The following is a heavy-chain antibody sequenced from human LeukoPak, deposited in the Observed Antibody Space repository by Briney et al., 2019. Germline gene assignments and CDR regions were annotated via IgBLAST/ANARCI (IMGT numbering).Heavy chain of an antibody. V-gene: IGHV3-7*04. J-gene: IGHJ2*01. Sequence: GGSLRLSCAASGFSFNSYWVSWVRQAPGKGLEWVANIKQDGSEKYYVDSVKGRFTISRDNAKSSLYLQMNSLRVEDTALYYCARGTWNFDLWGRGTLLSVSS. CDR2: IKQDGSEK. CDR3: ARGTWNFDL. CDR1: GFSFNSYW.